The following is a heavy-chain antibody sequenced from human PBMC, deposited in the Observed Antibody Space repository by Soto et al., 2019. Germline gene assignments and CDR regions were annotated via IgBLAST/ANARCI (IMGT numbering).Heavy chain of an antibody. Sequence: SETLSLTCAVYGGSFSGYYWSWIRQPPGKGLEWIGEINHSGSTNYNPSLKSRVTVSVDTSKNQFSLKLSSVTAADTAVYYCARGRVLVRGYYYYGMDVWGQGTTVTVSS. CDR2: INHSGST. V-gene: IGHV4-34*01. D-gene: IGHD6-6*01. CDR3: ARGRVLVRGYYYYGMDV. J-gene: IGHJ6*02. CDR1: GGSFSGYY.